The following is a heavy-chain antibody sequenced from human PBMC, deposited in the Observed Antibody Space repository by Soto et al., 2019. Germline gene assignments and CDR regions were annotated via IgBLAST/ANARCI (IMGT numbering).Heavy chain of an antibody. V-gene: IGHV4-38-2*01. CDR2: IFHSGTT. J-gene: IGHJ4*02. CDR1: SDSLTYGYY. D-gene: IGHD1-26*01. Sequence: PSETLSLPCDVSSDSLTYGYYCDWIRQPPGKGLEWIGSIFHSGTTYYNPSLKSRLTISMDTSKTQFSLKLTSVTAADTAVYYCARRGSRSTSALPSYDYWGQGILVTVSS. CDR3: ARRGSRSTSALPSYDY.